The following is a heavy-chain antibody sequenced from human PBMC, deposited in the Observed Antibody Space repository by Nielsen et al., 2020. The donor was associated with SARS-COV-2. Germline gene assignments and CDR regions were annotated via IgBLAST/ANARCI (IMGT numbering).Heavy chain of an antibody. CDR3: ARSEDLWFGELPYY. Sequence: GESLKISCAASGFTFSSYWMSWVRQAPGKGLEWVANIKQDGSEKYYVDSVKGRFTISRDNAKNSLYLQMNSLRAEDTAVYYCARSEDLWFGELPYYWGQGTLVTVSS. CDR2: IKQDGSEK. CDR1: GFTFSSYW. V-gene: IGHV3-7*01. D-gene: IGHD3-10*01. J-gene: IGHJ4*02.